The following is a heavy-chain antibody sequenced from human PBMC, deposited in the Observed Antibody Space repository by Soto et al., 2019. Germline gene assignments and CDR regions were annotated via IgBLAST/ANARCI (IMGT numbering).Heavy chain of an antibody. CDR2: IIPIFGTA. CDR1: GGTFSSYA. D-gene: IGHD2-15*01. Sequence: QVQLVQSGAEVKKPGSSVKVSCKASGGTFSSYAISWVRQAPGQGLEWMGGIIPIFGTANYAQKFQGRVTITADESTSTAYMELSSLRSEDTAVYYCAAVGYCSGGSCYEDYYYYYGMDVWGQGTTVTVSS. V-gene: IGHV1-69*01. J-gene: IGHJ6*02. CDR3: AAVGYCSGGSCYEDYYYYYGMDV.